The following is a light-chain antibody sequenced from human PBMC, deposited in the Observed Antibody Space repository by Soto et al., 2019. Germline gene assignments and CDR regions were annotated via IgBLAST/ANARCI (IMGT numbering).Light chain of an antibody. V-gene: IGKV3-15*01. J-gene: IGKJ1*01. CDR2: GAS. CDR3: QQYNSWLWT. CDR1: QSVSSN. Sequence: EIEMTQSPATLSVSLGERATISCRASQSVSSNLAWYQQKPGQAPRLLIYGASTMATGIPARFSGSGSGTDFTLTISSLQSEDVAVYYCQQYNSWLWTFGEGTKVDIK.